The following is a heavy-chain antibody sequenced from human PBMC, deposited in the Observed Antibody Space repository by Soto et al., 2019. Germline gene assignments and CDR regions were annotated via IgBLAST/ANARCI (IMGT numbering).Heavy chain of an antibody. J-gene: IGHJ4*02. V-gene: IGHV1-18*01. Sequence: GASVKVSCKASGYTFISNGISWVRQAPGQGLEWMGWISAYNGNTNYAQKLQGRVTMTTDTSTSTAYMELRSLRADDTAVYYCARITDIVVVSATSGPNFDYWGQGTLVTVSS. CDR3: ARITDIVVVSATSGPNFDY. D-gene: IGHD2-2*01. CDR2: ISAYNGNT. CDR1: GYTFISNG.